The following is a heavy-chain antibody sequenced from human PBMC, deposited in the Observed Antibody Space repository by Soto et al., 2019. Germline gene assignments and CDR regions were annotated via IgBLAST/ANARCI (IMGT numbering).Heavy chain of an antibody. CDR3: ARGDVDTVAQADY. J-gene: IGHJ4*02. CDR2: ISSSGDYR. V-gene: IGHV3-11*03. Sequence: QVQLLESGGGLVKPGGSLRLSCTASGFTFSDHYMSWIRQAPGKGLEWVSYISSSGDYRNYADSVKDRLTISRDNTKHSLYLQMNSLRAEDTAVYYCARGDVDTVAQADYWGQGTLVTVSS. D-gene: IGHD5-12*01. CDR1: GFTFSDHY.